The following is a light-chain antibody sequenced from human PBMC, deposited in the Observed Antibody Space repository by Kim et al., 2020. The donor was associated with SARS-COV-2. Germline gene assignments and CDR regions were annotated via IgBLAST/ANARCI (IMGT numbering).Light chain of an antibody. CDR3: NSRDSSGNHLV. CDR2: GRN. CDR1: SLRNYY. V-gene: IGLV3-19*01. Sequence: SSELTQDPAVSVALGQTVRITRQGDSLRNYYASWYQQKPRQAPVVVIYGRNDRPSGIPDRFSGSNSGNTASLTITGAQAEDEANYYCNSRDSSGNHLVFGGGTQLTVL. J-gene: IGLJ3*02.